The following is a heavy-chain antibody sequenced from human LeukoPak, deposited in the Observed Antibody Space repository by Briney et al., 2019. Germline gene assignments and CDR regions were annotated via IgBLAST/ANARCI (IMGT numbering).Heavy chain of an antibody. D-gene: IGHD2-15*01. Sequence: SQTLSLTCTVSGGSISSGSYYWSWIRQPAGKGLEWIGRIYTSGSTNYNPSLKSRVTISVDTSKNQFSLKLSSVTAADTAVYYCARASRATQYNWFDPWGQGTLVTVSS. CDR3: ARASRATQYNWFDP. CDR2: IYTSGST. J-gene: IGHJ5*02. V-gene: IGHV4-61*02. CDR1: GGSISSGSYY.